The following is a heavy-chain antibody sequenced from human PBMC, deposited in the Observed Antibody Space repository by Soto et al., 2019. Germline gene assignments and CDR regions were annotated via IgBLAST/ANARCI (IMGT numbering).Heavy chain of an antibody. J-gene: IGHJ4*02. CDR2: VYHSWGS. Sequence: ETLSLTCTVSGGSISSYYWSWIRQPPGKGMEWIGYVYHSWGSTYNPSLQSRVAISLDTSKNQFSLKLTSVTAADTAVYYCARRGLGVLVEDEGFDYWGQGALVTVSS. CDR1: GGSISSYY. D-gene: IGHD3-3*02. V-gene: IGHV4-59*08. CDR3: ARRGLGVLVEDEGFDY.